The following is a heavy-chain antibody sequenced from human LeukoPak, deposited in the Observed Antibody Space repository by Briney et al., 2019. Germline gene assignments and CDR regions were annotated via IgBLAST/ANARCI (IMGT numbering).Heavy chain of an antibody. Sequence: ASVTVSCKASGYTFTGYYMHCVRQAPGQGLEWMGWINSNSGGTNYAQKFQGRGTMTRDTSISTAYMELSRLRSDDTAVYYCARAGIAVAGSGGIGYWGQGTLVTVSS. V-gene: IGHV1-2*02. CDR1: GYTFTGYY. D-gene: IGHD6-19*01. CDR2: INSNSGGT. J-gene: IGHJ4*02. CDR3: ARAGIAVAGSGGIGY.